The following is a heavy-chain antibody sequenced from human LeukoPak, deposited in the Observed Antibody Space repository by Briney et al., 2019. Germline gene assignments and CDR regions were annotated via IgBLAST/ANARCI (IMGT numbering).Heavy chain of an antibody. J-gene: IGHJ4*02. V-gene: IGHV3-23*01. CDR1: GFTFSSYA. Sequence: PGGSLRLSCEASGFTFSSYAMNWVRQAPGKGLEWVSGIIGSGDSTYYVDSVKGRFTISRDNSKNTPYLQMNSLRAEDTAVYYCAKVSSSGGEFDYWGQGTLVTVSS. D-gene: IGHD3-22*01. CDR2: IIGSGDST. CDR3: AKVSSSGGEFDY.